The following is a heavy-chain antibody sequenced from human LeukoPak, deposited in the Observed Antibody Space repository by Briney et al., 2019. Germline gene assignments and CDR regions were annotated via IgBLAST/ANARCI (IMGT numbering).Heavy chain of an antibody. V-gene: IGHV3-11*04. D-gene: IGHD6-19*01. CDR1: GFTVSSNY. Sequence: PGGSLRLSCAASGFTVSSNYMSWVRQAPGKGLEWVSYISSSGSTIYYADSVKGRFTISRDNAKNSLYLQMNSLRAEDTAVYYCAREMQWLDYWGQGTLVTVSS. CDR3: AREMQWLDY. CDR2: ISSSGSTI. J-gene: IGHJ4*02.